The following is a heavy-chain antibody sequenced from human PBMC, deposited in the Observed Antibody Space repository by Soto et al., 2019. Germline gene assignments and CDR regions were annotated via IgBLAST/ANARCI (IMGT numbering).Heavy chain of an antibody. D-gene: IGHD6-13*01. CDR1: GFTFSSYS. CDR2: ISSSSTI. CDR3: AKDTRGYRSSNYFDY. J-gene: IGHJ4*02. V-gene: IGHV3-48*04. Sequence: EGSLRLSCAASGFTFSSYSMNWVRQAPGKGLEWVSYISSSSTIYYADSVKGRFTISRDNAKNSLYLQINSLRAEDTALYYCAKDTRGYRSSNYFDYWGQVNLVTVSS.